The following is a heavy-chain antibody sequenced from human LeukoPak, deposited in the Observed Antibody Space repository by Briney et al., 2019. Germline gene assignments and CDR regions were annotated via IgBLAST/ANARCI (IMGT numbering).Heavy chain of an antibody. CDR2: ISSSGVSI. V-gene: IGHV3-48*01. CDR3: VRDVSGYDGSGIGY. J-gene: IGHJ4*02. Sequence: PGGSLRLSCAASRFTFSNYRMNWVRQAPGKGLEWVSYISSSGVSIHYADSVKGRFTISRDNAKNSLYLQMNSLRVEDTAVYYCVRDVSGYDGSGIGYWGQGTLVTVSS. D-gene: IGHD3-22*01. CDR1: RFTFSNYR.